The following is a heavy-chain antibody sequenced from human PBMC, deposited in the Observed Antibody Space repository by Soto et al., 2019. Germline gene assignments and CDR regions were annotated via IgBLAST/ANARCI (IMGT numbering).Heavy chain of an antibody. CDR3: ARPHGYSSGWYRV. Sequence: QVQLVQSGAEVKKPGASVKVSCKASGYPFTSYAMHWVRQAPGQRLEWMGWINAGHGNTKYSQKFQGRVTITRDTSASTAYMELSSLRSEDTAVYYCARPHGYSSGWYRVWGQGTLVTVSS. V-gene: IGHV1-3*01. J-gene: IGHJ4*02. CDR2: INAGHGNT. D-gene: IGHD6-19*01. CDR1: GYPFTSYA.